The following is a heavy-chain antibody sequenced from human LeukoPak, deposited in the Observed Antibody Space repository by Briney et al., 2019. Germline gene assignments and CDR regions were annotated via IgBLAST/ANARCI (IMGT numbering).Heavy chain of an antibody. J-gene: IGHJ5*02. D-gene: IGHD3-16*02. V-gene: IGHV1-2*02. Sequence: ASVKVSCKASGYTFTGYYMHWVRQAPGQGLEWMGWINPNSGGTNYAQKFQGRVTMTRDTSISTAYMELSSLRSEDTAVYYCARGAYDYVWGSYRTDGASRFDPWGQGTLVTVSS. CDR1: GYTFTGYY. CDR3: ARGAYDYVWGSYRTDGASRFDP. CDR2: INPNSGGT.